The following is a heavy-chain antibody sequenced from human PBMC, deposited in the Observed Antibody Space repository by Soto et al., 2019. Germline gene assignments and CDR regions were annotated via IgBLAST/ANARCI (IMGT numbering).Heavy chain of an antibody. V-gene: IGHV3-73*02. Sequence: EVQLVESGGGLVQPGGSLKLSCAASGFTFSGSAMHWVRQASGKGLEWVGRIRSKANSYATAYAASVKGRFTISRDDSKNTAYLQMNSLKTEDAAVYYCTRQYSSGWGAYWGQGTLVTVSS. D-gene: IGHD6-19*01. CDR1: GFTFSGSA. J-gene: IGHJ4*02. CDR3: TRQYSSGWGAY. CDR2: IRSKANSYAT.